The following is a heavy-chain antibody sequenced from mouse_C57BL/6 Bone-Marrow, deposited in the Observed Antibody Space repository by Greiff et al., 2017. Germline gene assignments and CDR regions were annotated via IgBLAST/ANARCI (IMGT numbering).Heavy chain of an antibody. D-gene: IGHD2-4*01. CDR2: SRNKANDYTT. Sequence: EVKLVESGGGLVQSGRSLRLSCATSGFTFSDFYMEWVRQAPGKGLEWIAASRNKANDYTTEYSASVKGRFIVSRDTSQSILYRQMNALRAEDTAIYYCARDGAPYDYDGGAMDYWGQGTSVTVSS. CDR1: GFTFSDFY. V-gene: IGHV7-1*01. J-gene: IGHJ4*01. CDR3: ARDGAPYDYDGGAMDY.